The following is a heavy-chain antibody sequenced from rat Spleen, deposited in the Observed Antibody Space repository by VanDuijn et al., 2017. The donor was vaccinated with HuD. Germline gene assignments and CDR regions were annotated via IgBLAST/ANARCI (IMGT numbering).Heavy chain of an antibody. J-gene: IGHJ2*01. CDR3: ARLPNRITMMVITILDY. Sequence: EVQLVESGGGLVQPGRSLKLSCAASGFTFSDYAMAWVRQAPKKGLEWVATIIYDGSSTYYRDSVKGRFTISRDNAKSTLYLQMVSLMSEDTATYYCARLPNRITMMVITILDYWGQGVMVTVSS. D-gene: IGHD1-12*03. CDR2: IIYDGSST. CDR1: GFTFSDYA. V-gene: IGHV5-17*01.